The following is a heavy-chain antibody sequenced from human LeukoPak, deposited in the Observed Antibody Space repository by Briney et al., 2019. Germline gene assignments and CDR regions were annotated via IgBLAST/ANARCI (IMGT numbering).Heavy chain of an antibody. D-gene: IGHD6-19*01. CDR1: GYSFTSHW. CDR2: IYPGDSDT. CDR3: ARLPTEGKQWLLGDY. Sequence: GESLKISCKGSGYSFTSHWIGWVRQMPGKGLEWMGIIYPGDSDTRYSPSFQGQVTISADKSISTAYLQWSSLRASDTAMYYCARLPTEGKQWLLGDYWGQGTLFTVSS. J-gene: IGHJ4*02. V-gene: IGHV5-51*01.